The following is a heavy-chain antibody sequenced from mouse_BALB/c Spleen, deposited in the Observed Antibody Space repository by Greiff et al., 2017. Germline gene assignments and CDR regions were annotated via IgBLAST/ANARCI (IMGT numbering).Heavy chain of an antibody. D-gene: IGHD2-4*01. Sequence: EVQLQQSGAELVKPGASVKLSCTASGFNIKDTYMHWVKQRPEQGLEWIGRIDPANGNTKYDPKFQGKATITAYTSSNTAYLQLSSLTSEDTAVYYCARSMITTDYAMDYWGQGTSVTVSS. V-gene: IGHV14-3*02. J-gene: IGHJ4*01. CDR1: GFNIKDTY. CDR2: IDPANGNT. CDR3: ARSMITTDYAMDY.